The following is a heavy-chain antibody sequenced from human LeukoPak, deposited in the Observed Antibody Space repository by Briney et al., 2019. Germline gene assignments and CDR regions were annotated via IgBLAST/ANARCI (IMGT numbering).Heavy chain of an antibody. CDR2: IYYSGRT. J-gene: IGHJ4*02. CDR3: ARGYCRDDICQVFPY. D-gene: IGHD2-21*02. V-gene: IGHV4-39*07. CDR1: GGSISISSYY. Sequence: SETLSLTCTVSGGSISISSYYWGWIRQPPGKGLEWIGSIYYSGRTDYGPSLKSRVTMSVDTSKNQFSLKMSYVTAADTGVYYCARGYCRDDICQVFPYWGQGTLVTVSS.